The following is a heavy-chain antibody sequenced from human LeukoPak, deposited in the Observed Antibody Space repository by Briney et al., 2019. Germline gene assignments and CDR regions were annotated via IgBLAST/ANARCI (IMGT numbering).Heavy chain of an antibody. CDR2: IYYSGST. CDR3: ARDRTNIVVVPAATRGSYYYYYYMDV. V-gene: IGHV4-59*01. J-gene: IGHJ6*03. CDR1: GGSISSYY. Sequence: PSETLSLTCTVSGGSISSYYWSWIRQPPGKGLEWIGYIYYSGSTNYNPSLKSRVTISVDTSKNQFSLKLSSVTAADTAVYYCARDRTNIVVVPAATRGSYYYYYYMDVWGKGTTVTVSS. D-gene: IGHD2-2*01.